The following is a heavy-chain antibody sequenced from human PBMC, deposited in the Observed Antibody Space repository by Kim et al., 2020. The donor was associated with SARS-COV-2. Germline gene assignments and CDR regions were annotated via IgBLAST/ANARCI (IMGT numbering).Heavy chain of an antibody. CDR2: IYYSGST. Sequence: SETLSLTCTVSGGSISSGGYYWSWIRQHPGKGLEWIGYIYYSGSTYYNPSLKSRVTISVDTSKNQFSLKLSSVTAADTAVYYCATDSGDSSGYYSGAFDIRGQGTMVTVSS. V-gene: IGHV4-31*03. CDR1: GGSISSGGYY. D-gene: IGHD3-22*01. CDR3: ATDSGDSSGYYSGAFDI. J-gene: IGHJ3*02.